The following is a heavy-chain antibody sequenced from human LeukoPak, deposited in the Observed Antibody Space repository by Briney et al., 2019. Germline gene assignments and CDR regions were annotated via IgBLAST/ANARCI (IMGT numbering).Heavy chain of an antibody. V-gene: IGHV1-2*02. CDR2: INPNSGGT. D-gene: IGHD3-16*02. Sequence: GASVEVSCKASGYTFTGYYMHWVRQAPGQGLEWMGWINPNSGGTNYAQKFQGRVTMTRDTSISTAYMELSRLRSDDTAVYYCARAGYVWGSYRSTNFDYWGQGTLVTVSS. J-gene: IGHJ4*02. CDR1: GYTFTGYY. CDR3: ARAGYVWGSYRSTNFDY.